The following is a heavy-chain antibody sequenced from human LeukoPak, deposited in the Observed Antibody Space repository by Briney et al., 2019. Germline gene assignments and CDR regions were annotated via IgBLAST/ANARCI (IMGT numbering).Heavy chain of an antibody. CDR3: AKGSRNSRPYYFDF. D-gene: IGHD1-14*01. J-gene: IGHJ4*02. CDR2: ISGSGDST. CDR1: GFIFNSYV. Sequence: GGSLRLSCAASGFIFNSYVMSWVRQAPGKGLEWVSAISGSGDSTYYADSVKGRFTTSRDNSRDTLYLQMNSLRAEDMAIYFCAKGSRNSRPYYFDFWGQGTLVTVSS. V-gene: IGHV3-23*01.